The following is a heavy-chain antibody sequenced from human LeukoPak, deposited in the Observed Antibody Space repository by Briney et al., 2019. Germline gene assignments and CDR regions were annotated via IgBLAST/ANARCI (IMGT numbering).Heavy chain of an antibody. CDR2: INQDGNEK. V-gene: IGHV3-7*01. D-gene: IGHD1-26*01. Sequence: PGESLRLSCAASGYTFTTYWMTWVPQAPGKGLERVANINQDGNEKYYVDSVKGRFTISRDNAKNPLYLQMNSLRVEDTAVYYCARSGSLEWELLHYYYYYYMDVWGKGTTVTVSS. CDR3: ARSGSLEWELLHYYYYYYMDV. J-gene: IGHJ6*03. CDR1: GYTFTTYW.